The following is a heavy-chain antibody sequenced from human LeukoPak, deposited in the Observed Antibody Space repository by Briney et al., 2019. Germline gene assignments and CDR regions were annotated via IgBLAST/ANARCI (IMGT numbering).Heavy chain of an antibody. CDR1: GGSIRSASYH. V-gene: IGHV4-39*07. CDR2: GEST. CDR3: ARDYWGSLDF. Sequence: SETLSLTCTVSGGSIRSASYHWGWIRQPPGKGLEWIGYGESTNYNSSLRSRVTISVDRSKSQFSLQLRSLTVADTAVYYCARDYWGSLDFWGRGILVTVSS. J-gene: IGHJ4*02. D-gene: IGHD7-27*01.